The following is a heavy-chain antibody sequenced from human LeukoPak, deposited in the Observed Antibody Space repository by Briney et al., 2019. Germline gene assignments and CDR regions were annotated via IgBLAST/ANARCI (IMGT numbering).Heavy chain of an antibody. Sequence: PGGSLRLSCAASGFTFNSYGMHWVRQAPGKGLEWLAFIRYDGTTIYYTDSVKGRFTISRDNSKNTLYLQMNSLRAEDTAVYYCAKSSESPEAFDIWGQGTMVTVSS. CDR1: GFTFNSYG. J-gene: IGHJ3*02. V-gene: IGHV3-30*02. D-gene: IGHD1-14*01. CDR2: IRYDGTTI. CDR3: AKSSESPEAFDI.